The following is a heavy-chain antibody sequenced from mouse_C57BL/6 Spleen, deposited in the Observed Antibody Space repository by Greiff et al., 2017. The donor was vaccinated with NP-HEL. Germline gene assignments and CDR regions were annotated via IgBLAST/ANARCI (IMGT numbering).Heavy chain of an antibody. J-gene: IGHJ2*01. V-gene: IGHV1-20*01. CDR2: INPYNGDT. CDR3: ARSSTVVATPFDY. Sequence: VQLQQSGPELVKPGDSVKISCKASGYSFTGYFMNWVMQSHGKSLEWIGRINPYNGDTFYNQKFKGKATLTVDKSSSTAHMELRSLTSEDSAVYYCARSSTVVATPFDYWGQGTTLTVSS. CDR1: GYSFTGYF. D-gene: IGHD1-1*01.